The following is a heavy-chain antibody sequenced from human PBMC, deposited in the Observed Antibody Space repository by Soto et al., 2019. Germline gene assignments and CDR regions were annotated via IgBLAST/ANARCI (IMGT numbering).Heavy chain of an antibody. Sequence: ASVNVSCKASGYTFTGCYIHWVRGAPGQGLECMGWINPNSGGTNYAQKFQGRVTMTRDTSISTAYMELSRLRSDDTAVYYCARLWDSSSWSADYWGQGTLVTVSS. CDR3: ARLWDSSSWSADY. CDR2: INPNSGGT. V-gene: IGHV1-2*02. D-gene: IGHD6-13*01. J-gene: IGHJ4*02. CDR1: GYTFTGCY.